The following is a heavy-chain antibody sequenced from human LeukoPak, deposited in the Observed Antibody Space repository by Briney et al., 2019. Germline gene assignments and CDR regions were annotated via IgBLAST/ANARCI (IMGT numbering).Heavy chain of an antibody. CDR1: GFTFGDYA. CDR2: IRSKAYGGTT. V-gene: IGHV3-49*04. Sequence: GGSLRLSCTASGFTFGDYAMSWVRQAPGQGLGWVGFIRSKAYGGTTEYAASVKGRFTISRDDSKNIAYLQMNSLKTEDTAVYYCTRVMIVVVAADYWGQGTLVTVSS. D-gene: IGHD3-22*01. J-gene: IGHJ4*02. CDR3: TRVMIVVVAADY.